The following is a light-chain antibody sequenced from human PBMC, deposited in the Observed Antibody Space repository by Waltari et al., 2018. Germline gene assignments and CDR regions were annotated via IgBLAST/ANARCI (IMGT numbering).Light chain of an antibody. CDR3: QQSSSTLMYT. V-gene: IGKV1-39*01. Sequence: DIQMTQSPSSLSASVGDRVTMTCRASQSVSRYLSWYQQKPGQAPKRLIFAASVLESEVPSRFSGSGSGTDFTLTINGLQPEDFATYYCQQSSSTLMYTFGQGTKVEI. CDR1: QSVSRY. CDR2: AAS. J-gene: IGKJ2*01.